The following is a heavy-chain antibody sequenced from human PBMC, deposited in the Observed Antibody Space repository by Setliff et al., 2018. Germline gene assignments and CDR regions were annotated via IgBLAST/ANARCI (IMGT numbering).Heavy chain of an antibody. CDR2: INNYNFNT. V-gene: IGHV1-18*01. CDR3: ARINFYVGSGYYYAPEL. Sequence: GASVKVSCKSSGFTFTDYGITWVRQVPGQGLEWMGWINNYNFNTQYAQKFQGRVTATTDTSTTTAYMELRSLRADDTAVYYCARINFYVGSGYYYAPELWGQGTTVTVSS. CDR1: GFTFTDYG. D-gene: IGHD3-22*01. J-gene: IGHJ4*02.